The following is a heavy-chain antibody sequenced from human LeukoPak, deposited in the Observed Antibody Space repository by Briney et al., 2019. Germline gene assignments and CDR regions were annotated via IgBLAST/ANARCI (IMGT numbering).Heavy chain of an antibody. CDR3: ASPRMKGFVSRLWYFDL. Sequence: GGSLRLSCAASGFTVSSNYMSWVRQAPGKGLEWVSVIYSGGSTYYADSVKGRFTISRDNSKNTLYLQMNSLRAEDTAVYYCASPRMKGFVSRLWYFDLWGRGTLVTVSS. CDR1: GFTVSSNY. J-gene: IGHJ2*01. CDR2: IYSGGST. D-gene: IGHD2-15*01. V-gene: IGHV3-53*01.